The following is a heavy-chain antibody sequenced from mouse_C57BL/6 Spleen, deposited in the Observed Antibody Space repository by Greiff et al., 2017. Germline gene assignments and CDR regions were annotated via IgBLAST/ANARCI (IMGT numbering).Heavy chain of an antibody. Sequence: EVNLVESGGGLVKPGGSLKLSCAASGFTFSSYAMSWVRQTPEKRLEWVATISDGGSYTYYPDNVKGQFTISRDNAKNNLYLQMSHLKSEDTAMYYCARDGDYGSSYDWYFDVWGTGTTVTVSS. CDR1: GFTFSSYA. D-gene: IGHD1-1*01. J-gene: IGHJ1*03. CDR3: ARDGDYGSSYDWYFDV. V-gene: IGHV5-4*01. CDR2: ISDGGSYT.